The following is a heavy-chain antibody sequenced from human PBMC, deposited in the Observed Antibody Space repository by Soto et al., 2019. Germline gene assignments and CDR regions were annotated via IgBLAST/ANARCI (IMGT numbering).Heavy chain of an antibody. Sequence: QVQLVESGGGVVQPGRSLRLACAASGFSLAITGMHWVRQTPGKGLEWVAMLSHDGSETYYGDSVRGRFTISRDNSKNTPYLQMNGLRPEDTALYYCAKDWGSSGWYNWFDSWGQGALVTVSS. V-gene: IGHV3-30*18. CDR3: AKDWGSSGWYNWFDS. D-gene: IGHD6-19*01. CDR2: LSHDGSET. J-gene: IGHJ5*01. CDR1: GFSLAITG.